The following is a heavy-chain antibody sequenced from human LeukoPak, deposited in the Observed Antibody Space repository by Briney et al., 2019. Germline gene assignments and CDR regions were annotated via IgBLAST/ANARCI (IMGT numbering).Heavy chain of an antibody. CDR2: IDHRGTA. CDR1: GASYNAYY. D-gene: IGHD3-3*01. Sequence: QPSETLSLTCAVYGASYNAYYWSWIRQPPGKGLEWIGDIDHRGTATYNPSLKSGRTISADASNNEFSLKLTSVTDADTAVYYCAVGITILGVAASFDSWGQGTLVIVSS. J-gene: IGHJ4*02. CDR3: AVGITILGVAASFDS. V-gene: IGHV4-34*01.